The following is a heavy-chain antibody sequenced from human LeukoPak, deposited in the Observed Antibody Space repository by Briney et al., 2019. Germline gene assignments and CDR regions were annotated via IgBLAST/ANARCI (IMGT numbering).Heavy chain of an antibody. V-gene: IGHV3-23*01. CDR1: GFTFSSYA. CDR3: AKGGLYYYGSGSYSDY. Sequence: GGSLRLSCAASGFTFSSYAMSWVRQAPGQGLEWVSAISGSGGSTYYADSVKGRFTISRDNSKNTLYLQMNSLRAEDTAVYYCAKGGLYYYGSGSYSDYWGQGTLVTVSS. D-gene: IGHD3-10*01. CDR2: ISGSGGST. J-gene: IGHJ4*02.